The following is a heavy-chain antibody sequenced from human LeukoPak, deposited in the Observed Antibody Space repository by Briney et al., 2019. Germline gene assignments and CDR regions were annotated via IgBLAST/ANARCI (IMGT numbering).Heavy chain of an antibody. V-gene: IGHV1-46*01. J-gene: IGHJ4*02. CDR3: AREGVDTAMVLVG. CDR1: GYTFTSYY. Sequence: ASVKVSCKASGYTFTSYYIHWVRQAPGQGLEWMGIIKPSGGSTSYAQKFQGRVTMTRDMSTSTVYMELSSLRSEDTAVYYCAREGVDTAMVLVGWGQGTLVTVSS. CDR2: IKPSGGST. D-gene: IGHD5-18*01.